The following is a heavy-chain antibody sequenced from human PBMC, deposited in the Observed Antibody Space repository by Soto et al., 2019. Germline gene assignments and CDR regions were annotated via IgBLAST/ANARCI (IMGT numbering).Heavy chain of an antibody. CDR3: ARIRGYWYGLDV. J-gene: IGHJ6*02. CDR2: ITGTGGNT. CDR1: GFTLSTYG. V-gene: IGHV3-23*01. Sequence: GGSLRLSCAGSGFTLSTYGMTWVRQAPGKGLEWVSAITGTGGNTYYVDSVKGRFTSSRDNAKNMLYLQMNSVRVEDTAVYYCARIRGYWYGLDVWGQGTTVTVSS.